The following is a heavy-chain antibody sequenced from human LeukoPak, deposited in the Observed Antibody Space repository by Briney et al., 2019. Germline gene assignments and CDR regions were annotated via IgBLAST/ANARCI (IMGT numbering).Heavy chain of an antibody. CDR3: AREREDILTGYRTFDY. CDR1: VYTFTGYY. CDR2: INPNSGGT. Sequence: GASVTVSCTASVYTFTGYYMHWVRQAPGQGLEWMGWINPNSGGTNYAQKFQGRVTMTRDTSISTAYMELSRLRSDDTAVYYCAREREDILTGYRTFDYWGQGTRVTVSS. V-gene: IGHV1-2*02. D-gene: IGHD3-9*01. J-gene: IGHJ4*02.